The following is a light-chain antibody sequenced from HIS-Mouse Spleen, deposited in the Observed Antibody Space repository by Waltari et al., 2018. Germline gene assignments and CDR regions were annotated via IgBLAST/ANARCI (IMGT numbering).Light chain of an antibody. CDR3: QSYDSSLSGWV. CDR2: GNS. V-gene: IGLV1-40*01. Sequence: QSVLTQPPSVSGAPGQRVTISCPGSSPNNGAGHEVHWYQQLPGTAPKLLIYGNSNRPSGVPDRFSGSKSGTSASLAITGLQAEDEADYYCQSYDSSLSGWVFGGGTKLTVL. J-gene: IGLJ3*02. CDR1: SPNNGAGHE.